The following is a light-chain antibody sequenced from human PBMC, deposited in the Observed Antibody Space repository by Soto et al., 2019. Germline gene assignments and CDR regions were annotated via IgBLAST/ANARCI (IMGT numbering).Light chain of an antibody. CDR3: QQYDSSSKYT. CDR1: QTISSW. CDR2: DAS. Sequence: IPMTQSPSTLSASVGDRVTITCRASQTISSWLAWYQQKPGKAPNLLMYDASGLASGVPSRFSGSGSGTEFNLTISSLQPDDFATYYCQQYDSSSKYTFGQGTKLEIK. V-gene: IGKV1-5*01. J-gene: IGKJ2*01.